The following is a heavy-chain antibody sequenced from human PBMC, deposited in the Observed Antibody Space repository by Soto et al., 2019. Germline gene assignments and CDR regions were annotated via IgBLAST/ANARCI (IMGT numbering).Heavy chain of an antibody. CDR3: ARDNLPYKRGPGAHYYAMDV. Sequence: QVQVVQSGAEVKKPGSSVKVSCKASGANFDNHAISWVRQAPGQGPEWMGGLIPVFNAANYAQKFLGRLTITADEFTSTVYMNLTSLTSEASAVYYCARDNLPYKRGPGAHYYAMDVWGRGTSVTVSS. D-gene: IGHD1-20*01. CDR2: LIPVFNAA. V-gene: IGHV1-69*01. CDR1: GANFDNHA. J-gene: IGHJ6*02.